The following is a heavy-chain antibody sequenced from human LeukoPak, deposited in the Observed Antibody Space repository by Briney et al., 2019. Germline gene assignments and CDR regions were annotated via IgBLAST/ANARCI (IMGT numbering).Heavy chain of an antibody. CDR3: ARIVGGDIDY. V-gene: IGHV4-34*01. CDR2: INHSGST. Sequence: SETLSLTCAVYGGSFSGYYWSWIRQPPGKGLEWIGEINHSGSTNYNPSLKSRVTISVDTSKNQFSLKLSSVTAADTAVYYCARIVGGDIDYWGQGTLVTVSS. D-gene: IGHD5-12*01. CDR1: GGSFSGYY. J-gene: IGHJ4*02.